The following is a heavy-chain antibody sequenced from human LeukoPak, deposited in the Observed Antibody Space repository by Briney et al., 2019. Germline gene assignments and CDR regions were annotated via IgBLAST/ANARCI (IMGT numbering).Heavy chain of an antibody. J-gene: IGHJ3*02. V-gene: IGHV3-48*02. Sequence: PGGSLRLSCAASGFTFSSYIMNWVRQAPGKGLEWISYIHSSSSSTYYADSVKGRFTISRDNAKNSLYLQMNSLRDEDTAVYCCARDRLGAGSFDIWGQGTMVTVSS. CDR1: GFTFSSYI. CDR3: ARDRLGAGSFDI. CDR2: IHSSSSST. D-gene: IGHD7-27*01.